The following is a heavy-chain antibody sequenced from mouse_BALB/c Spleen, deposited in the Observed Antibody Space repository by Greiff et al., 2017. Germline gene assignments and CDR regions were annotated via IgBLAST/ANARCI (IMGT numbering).Heavy chain of an antibody. CDR3: ARHEPTMITTGYAMDY. J-gene: IGHJ4*01. V-gene: IGHV5-6*01. D-gene: IGHD2-4*01. CDR2: ISSGGSYT. CDR1: GFTFSSYG. Sequence: EVQRVESGGDLVKPGGSLKLSCAASGFTFSSYGMSWVRQTPDKRLEWVATISSGGSYTYYPDSVKGRFTISRDNAKNTLYLQMSSLKSEDTAMYYCARHEPTMITTGYAMDYWGQGTSVTVSS.